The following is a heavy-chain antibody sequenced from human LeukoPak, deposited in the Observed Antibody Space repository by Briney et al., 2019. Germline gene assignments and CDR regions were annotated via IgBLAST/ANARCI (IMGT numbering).Heavy chain of an antibody. J-gene: IGHJ6*02. V-gene: IGHV4-34*01. Sequence: SETLSLTCAVYGGSFSGYYWSWIRQPPGEGLEWIGEINHSGSTNYNPSLKSRVTISVDTSKNQFSLKLSSVTAADTAVYYCARRTRGYSYGPYYYGMDVWGQGTTVTVSS. CDR1: GGSFSGYY. CDR3: ARRTRGYSYGPYYYGMDV. D-gene: IGHD5-18*01. CDR2: INHSGST.